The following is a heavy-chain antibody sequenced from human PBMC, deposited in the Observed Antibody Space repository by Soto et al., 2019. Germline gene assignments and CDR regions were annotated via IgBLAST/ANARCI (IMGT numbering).Heavy chain of an antibody. CDR3: ASPFYHSVYCSGGSYYSRDFYYGMDA. Sequence: GESLKISCKGSGYSFTSYWISWVRQMPGKGLEWMGIIYPGDSDTCYSPSFQGHVTISADKSISTAYLQWSSLRASDTAMYYCASPFYHSVYCSGGSYYSRDFYYGMDAWGQGTTVTVSS. J-gene: IGHJ6*02. CDR1: GYSFTSYW. V-gene: IGHV5-51*01. CDR2: IYPGDSDT. D-gene: IGHD2-15*01.